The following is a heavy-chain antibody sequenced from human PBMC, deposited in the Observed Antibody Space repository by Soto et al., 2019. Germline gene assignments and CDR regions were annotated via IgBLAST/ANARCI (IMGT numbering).Heavy chain of an antibody. J-gene: IGHJ4*02. CDR2: ISYDGSNK. CDR1: GFTFSSYG. CDR3: AKCEGSGWYALPLSEPLPLYY. Sequence: GGSLRLSCAASGFTFSSYGMHWVRQAPGKGLEWVAVISYDGSNKYYADSVKGRFTISRDNSKNTLYLQMNSLRAEDTAVYYCAKCEGSGWYALPLSEPLPLYYWGQGTLVTVSS. D-gene: IGHD6-19*01. V-gene: IGHV3-30*18.